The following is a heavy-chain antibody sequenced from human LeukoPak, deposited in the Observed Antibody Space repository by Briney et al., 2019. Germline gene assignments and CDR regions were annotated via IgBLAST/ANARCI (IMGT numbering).Heavy chain of an antibody. CDR2: IYYSGST. CDR1: GGSISSSSYY. J-gene: IGHJ5*02. CDR3: ARDARGYSYHFDP. V-gene: IGHV4-39*07. D-gene: IGHD5-18*01. Sequence: PSETLSLTCTASGGSISSSSYYWGWIRQPPGKGLEWIGSIYYSGSTYYNPSLKSRVTISVDTSKNQFSLKLSSVTAADTAVYYCARDARGYSYHFDPWGQGTLVTVSS.